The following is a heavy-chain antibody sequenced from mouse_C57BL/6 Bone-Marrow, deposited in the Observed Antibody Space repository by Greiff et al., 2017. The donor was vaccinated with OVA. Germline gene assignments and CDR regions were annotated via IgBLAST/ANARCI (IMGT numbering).Heavy chain of an antibody. Sequence: EVMLVESGGGLVKPGGSLKLSCAASGFTFSDYGMHWVRQAPEKGLEWVAYISSGSSNIYYADTVKGRLNISTDNAKNTMLLQMTSLRSEDTAMYYCARINYWYFDVWGTGTTVTVSS. CDR2: ISSGSSNI. V-gene: IGHV5-17*01. J-gene: IGHJ1*03. CDR3: ARINYWYFDV. CDR1: GFTFSDYG.